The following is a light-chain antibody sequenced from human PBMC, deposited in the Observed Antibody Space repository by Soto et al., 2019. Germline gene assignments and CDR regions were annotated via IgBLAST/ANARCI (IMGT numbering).Light chain of an antibody. J-gene: IGLJ1*01. Sequence: QSVLTQPASVSGSPGQSITIFCTGNSKYVGGYNYVSWYQQHPGKAPKLMIYDVSNRPSGVSNRFSGSKSGNTASLTISGLQAEDEADYYCSSYTSSSTWVFGTGTKVTVL. CDR1: SKYVGGYNY. CDR3: SSYTSSSTWV. CDR2: DVS. V-gene: IGLV2-14*01.